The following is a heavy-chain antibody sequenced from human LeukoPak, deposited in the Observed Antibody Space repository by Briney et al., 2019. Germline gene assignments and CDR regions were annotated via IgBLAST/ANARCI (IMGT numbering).Heavy chain of an antibody. V-gene: IGHV3-21*01. D-gene: IGHD3-10*01. CDR3: ARAFGYYYGSGTYYRYFDY. CDR2: ISTSGGYI. CDR1: GFTFSSYS. Sequence: GGSLRLSCAASGFTFSSYSMNWVRQAPGKGLEWVSSISTSGGYIYYADSVQGRFTISRDSAKNSLYLQMNSLRAEDTAVYYCARAFGYYYGSGTYYRYFDYWGQGTLVTVSS. J-gene: IGHJ4*02.